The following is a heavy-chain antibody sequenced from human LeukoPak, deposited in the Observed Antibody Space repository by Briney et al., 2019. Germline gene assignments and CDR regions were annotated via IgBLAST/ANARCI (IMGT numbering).Heavy chain of an antibody. Sequence: ASVKVSCKASGYTFTGYYMHWVRQAPGQGLEWLGWISGYNGDTNYAQKLQGRVTMTTDTSTSTAYMELRSLRSDDTAVYYCARETRRRYFESYYGMDVWGQGTTVTVSS. D-gene: IGHD3-9*01. J-gene: IGHJ6*02. CDR3: ARETRRRYFESYYGMDV. V-gene: IGHV1-18*04. CDR2: ISGYNGDT. CDR1: GYTFTGYY.